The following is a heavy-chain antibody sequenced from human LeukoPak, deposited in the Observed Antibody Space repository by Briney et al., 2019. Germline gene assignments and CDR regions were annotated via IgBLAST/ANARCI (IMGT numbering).Heavy chain of an antibody. CDR2: ISYSGGT. V-gene: IGHV4-39*01. CDR1: GGSIISSNHY. CDR3: ARASSGYGSYYYFYGMDV. D-gene: IGHD3-22*01. J-gene: IGHJ6*02. Sequence: SETLSLTCTVSGGSIISSNHYWGWTRQPPGKGLEWFGSISYSGGTAYNPSLRSRVTISVDTSKNQFSLKVNSVTAADTAVYYCARASSGYGSYYYFYGMDVWGQGTTVTVSS.